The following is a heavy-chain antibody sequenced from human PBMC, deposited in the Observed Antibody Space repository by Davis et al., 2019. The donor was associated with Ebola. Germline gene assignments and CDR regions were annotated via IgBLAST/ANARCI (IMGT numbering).Heavy chain of an antibody. CDR2: IKQDGSEK. CDR3: ARGPTVYGDFYFDY. D-gene: IGHD4-17*01. J-gene: IGHJ4*02. Sequence: SCYASSCSFTSNFWTCLVRAAPGKRLEWGSNIKQDGSEKYYVDSLKGGTTISRDNAKNSLYLQMNRLRAEDTAVYYCARGPTVYGDFYFDYWGQGTLVTVSS. CDR1: SCSFTSNFW. V-gene: IGHV3-7*01.